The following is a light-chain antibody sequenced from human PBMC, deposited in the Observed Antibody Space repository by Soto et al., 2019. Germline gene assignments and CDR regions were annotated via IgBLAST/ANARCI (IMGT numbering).Light chain of an antibody. Sequence: QSALTQPASVSGSPGQSITISCTGTSSDVGGYNYVSWYQQYPGKAPKLMIYDVTNRPSGVSNHFSGSKSGNTASLTISGLQAEDEADYYCSSCASSSPWVFGGGTKVTVL. CDR2: DVT. V-gene: IGLV2-14*01. J-gene: IGLJ2*01. CDR3: SSCASSSPWV. CDR1: SSDVGGYNY.